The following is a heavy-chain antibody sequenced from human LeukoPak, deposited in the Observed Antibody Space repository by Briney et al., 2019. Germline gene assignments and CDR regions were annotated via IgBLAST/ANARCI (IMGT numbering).Heavy chain of an antibody. D-gene: IGHD3-10*01. CDR1: GFTFSSYG. J-gene: IGHJ6*02. V-gene: IGHV3-30*02. CDR3: AKDESGGGWFGELLPYYYYYGMDV. CDR2: IRYDGSNK. Sequence: GGSLRLSCAASGFTFSSYGMHWVRQAPGKGLEWVAFIRYDGSNKYYADSVKGRFTISRDNSKNTLYLQMNSLRAEDTAVYYCAKDESGGGWFGELLPYYYYYGMDVWGQGTTVTVSS.